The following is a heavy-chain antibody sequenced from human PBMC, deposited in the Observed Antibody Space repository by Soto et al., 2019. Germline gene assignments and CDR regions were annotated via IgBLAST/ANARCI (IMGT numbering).Heavy chain of an antibody. CDR3: ARQIYYSDTGPNFQYYFES. Sequence: PGESMKISCKGSGYSFAGYWITWVRQKPGKGLEWMGRIDPSDSQTYYSPSFRGHVTISVTKSITTVFLQWSSLRASDTAMYYCARQIYYSDTGPNFQYYFESWGQGT. CDR1: GYSFAGYW. V-gene: IGHV5-10-1*01. J-gene: IGHJ4*02. CDR2: IDPSDSQT. D-gene: IGHD3-22*01.